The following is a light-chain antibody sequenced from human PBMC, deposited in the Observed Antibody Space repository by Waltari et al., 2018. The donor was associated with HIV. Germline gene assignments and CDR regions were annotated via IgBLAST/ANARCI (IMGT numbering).Light chain of an antibody. V-gene: IGLV7-46*01. CDR2: DSE. J-gene: IGLJ2*01. Sequence: VVTQEPSMTVSPGGTVSLYCASFSGSVARSHVPYWFQLTPGQATRTLIYDSEKRHPLPPGRFSGSLDGGRAILTLSGALEEYEAEYFCLLSYHGVRFFGRGTRLTV. CDR1: SGSVARSHV. CDR3: LLSYHGVRF.